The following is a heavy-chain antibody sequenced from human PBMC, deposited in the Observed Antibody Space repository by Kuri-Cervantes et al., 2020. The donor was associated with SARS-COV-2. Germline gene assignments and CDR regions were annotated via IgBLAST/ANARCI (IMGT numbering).Heavy chain of an antibody. V-gene: IGHV4-30-2*01. CDR1: GGSISSGGYS. CDR3: ARAVKRFDY. D-gene: IGHD2/OR15-2a*01. Sequence: SETLSLTCAVSGGSISSGGYSWSWIRQPPGKGLEWIGYIYHSGSTNYNPSLKSRVTISVDTSKNQFSLKLSSVTAADTAVYYCARAVKRFDYWGQGTLVTVSS. CDR2: IYHSGST. J-gene: IGHJ4*02.